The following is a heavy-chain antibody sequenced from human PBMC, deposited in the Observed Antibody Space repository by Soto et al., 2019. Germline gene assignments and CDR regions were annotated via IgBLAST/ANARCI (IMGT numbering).Heavy chain of an antibody. CDR2: ISGDGLST. CDR3: ARRPDAFDI. V-gene: IGHV3-23*01. Sequence: GGSLRLSCAGSGSTFTDFTMTWVRQAPGKGLEWVSAISGDGLSTYYAGSVKGRFTISRDNSRTTLYLQMNSLRAEDTAVYYCARRPDAFDIWGRGTMVTVSS. CDR1: GSTFTDFT. J-gene: IGHJ3*02.